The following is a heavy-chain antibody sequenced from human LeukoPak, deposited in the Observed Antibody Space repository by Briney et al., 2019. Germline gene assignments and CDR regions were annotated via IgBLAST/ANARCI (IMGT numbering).Heavy chain of an antibody. J-gene: IGHJ4*02. V-gene: IGHV3-66*01. CDR3: ARDSTVTTLDY. CDR2: IYSGGNT. D-gene: IGHD4-17*01. Sequence: GGSLRLSCVASEFTVSSNYMTWARQAPGKGLEWVSVIYSGGNTYYADSVKGRFTISRDNSKKTLYLQMNRLRAEDTAVYYCARDSTVTTLDYWGQGTLVTVSS. CDR1: EFTVSSNY.